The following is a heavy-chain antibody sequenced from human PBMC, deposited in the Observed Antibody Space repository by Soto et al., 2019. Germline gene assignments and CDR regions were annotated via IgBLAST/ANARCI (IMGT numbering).Heavy chain of an antibody. V-gene: IGHV3-33*01. J-gene: IGHJ4*02. CDR1: GFTFSSYG. CDR3: ARDRGAEMATSFDY. CDR2: IWYYVINK. Sequence: PGGSLRLSCAASGFTFSSYGMHWVRQAPGKGLEWVAVIWYYVINKYYADSVKGRFTISRDNSKNTLYLQMNSLRAEDTAVYYCARDRGAEMATSFDYWGQGTLVTVSS. D-gene: IGHD5-12*01.